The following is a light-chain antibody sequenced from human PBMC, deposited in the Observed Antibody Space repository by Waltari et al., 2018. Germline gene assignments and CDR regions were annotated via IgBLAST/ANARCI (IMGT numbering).Light chain of an antibody. CDR1: SSNIGNNS. Sequence: QSVLTQPPSASGTPGQRVAISCSGSSSNIGNNSVYWYQQLPGTAPKLLIYKNNLRPSGVPDRFSGSKSGTSASLAISGLRSEDEANYYCAAWDDSLSGQWVFGGGTKLTVL. V-gene: IGLV1-47*01. CDR2: KNN. CDR3: AAWDDSLSGQWV. J-gene: IGLJ2*01.